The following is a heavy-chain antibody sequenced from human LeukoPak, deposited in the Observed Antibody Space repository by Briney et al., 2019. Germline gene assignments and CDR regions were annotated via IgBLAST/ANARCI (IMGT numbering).Heavy chain of an antibody. Sequence: GGSLRLSCAASGVTFSSYSMNWVRQAPGKGLEWISYLSSDNYTIYYADSVKGRFIISRDNAKDSLYLQMNSLRAEDTAVYYCARVATDGGGFDPWGQGTLVTVSS. D-gene: IGHD3-16*01. J-gene: IGHJ5*02. V-gene: IGHV3-48*01. CDR1: GVTFSSYS. CDR2: LSSDNYTI. CDR3: ARVATDGGGFDP.